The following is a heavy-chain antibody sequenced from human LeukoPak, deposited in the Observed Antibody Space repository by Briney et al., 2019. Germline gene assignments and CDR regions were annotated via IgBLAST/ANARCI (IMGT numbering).Heavy chain of an antibody. CDR3: ARVGYTGTWYSSPPFDY. CDR2: ISSSSDTI. J-gene: IGHJ4*02. V-gene: IGHV3-48*01. CDR1: GFTFGPYT. D-gene: IGHD6-13*01. Sequence: GGSLRLSCAASGFTFGPYTMNWVRQAPGKGLEWVSYISSSSDTIYYADSVKGRFTISRDNSKNTLYLQMNSLRAEDTAVYYCARVGYTGTWYSSPPFDYWGQGTLVTVSS.